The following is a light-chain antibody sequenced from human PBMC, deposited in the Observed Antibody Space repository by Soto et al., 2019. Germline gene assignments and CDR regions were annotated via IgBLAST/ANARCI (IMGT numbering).Light chain of an antibody. CDR3: QQANSFPYT. V-gene: IGKV1-12*01. CDR1: QGISRW. Sequence: DIQMTQSPSSVSASVGDRVTITCRSSQGISRWLNWYQQKPGKAPKLLIYDASSLQSGVPSRFSGSGSGTDFPLTITSLQPEDFATYYCQQANSFPYTFGQGTKLEIK. J-gene: IGKJ2*01. CDR2: DAS.